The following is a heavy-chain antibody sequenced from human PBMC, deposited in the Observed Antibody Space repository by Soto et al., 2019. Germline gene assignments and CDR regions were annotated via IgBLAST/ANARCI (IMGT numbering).Heavy chain of an antibody. CDR2: IDAYNGKT. CDR3: ARGITFGGVLNGMDV. D-gene: IGHD3-16*01. CDR1: GYTFTSYC. J-gene: IGHJ6*02. V-gene: IGHV1-18*01. Sequence: GASVKVSCKASGYTFTSYCISWVLQAPGQGLEWMGWIDAYNGKTYYEQKLQGRVTMTTDTSTSTAYMELRSLRSDDTALYYCARGITFGGVLNGMDVWGQGTTVTSP.